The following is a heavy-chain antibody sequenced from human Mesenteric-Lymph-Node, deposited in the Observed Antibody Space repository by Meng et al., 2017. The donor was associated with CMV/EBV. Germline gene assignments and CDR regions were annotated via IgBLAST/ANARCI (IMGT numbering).Heavy chain of an antibody. J-gene: IGHJ2*01. CDR2: IYSCGST. CDR1: GFPVISNF. Sequence: GGSLRLSCAASGFPVISNFMSWVRQAPGKGLEWVSVIYSCGSTYYADSVKGRFTISRDHSKNTLYLQMNNLRAEDTAVYYCARDQDWYFDLWGRGTLVTVSS. CDR3: ARDQDWYFDL. V-gene: IGHV3-66*03.